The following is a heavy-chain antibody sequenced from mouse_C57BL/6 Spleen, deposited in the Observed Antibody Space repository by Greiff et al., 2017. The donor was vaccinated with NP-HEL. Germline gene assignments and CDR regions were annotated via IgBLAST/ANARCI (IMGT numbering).Heavy chain of an antibody. CDR3: TRSYYYGSSPWFAY. J-gene: IGHJ3*01. CDR1: GFNIKDYY. D-gene: IGHD1-1*01. Sequence: VQLKQSGAELVRPGASVKLSCTASGFNIKDYYMHWVKQRPEQGLEWIGRIDPEDGDTEYAPKFQGKATMTADTSSNTAYLQLSSLTSEDTAVYYCTRSYYYGSSPWFAYWGQGTLVTVSA. V-gene: IGHV14-1*01. CDR2: IDPEDGDT.